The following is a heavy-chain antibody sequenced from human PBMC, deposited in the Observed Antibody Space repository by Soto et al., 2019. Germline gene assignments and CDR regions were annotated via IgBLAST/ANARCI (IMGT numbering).Heavy chain of an antibody. Sequence: ASVKVSCKVSGYTLTELSMHWVRQAPGKGLEWMGGFDPEDGETIYAQKFQGRVTMTEDTSTDTAYMELSSLRSEDTAVYYCATNPRFTTPGAGVSWLDPWGQGTLVTVSS. V-gene: IGHV1-24*01. CDR2: FDPEDGET. CDR3: ATNPRFTTPGAGVSWLDP. CDR1: GYTLTELS. D-gene: IGHD3-22*01. J-gene: IGHJ5*02.